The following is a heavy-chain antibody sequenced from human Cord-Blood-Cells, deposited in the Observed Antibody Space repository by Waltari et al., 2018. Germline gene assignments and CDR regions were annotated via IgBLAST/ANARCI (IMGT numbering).Heavy chain of an antibody. J-gene: IGHJ3*02. CDR2: IYPVASDT. D-gene: IGHD1-7*01. V-gene: IGHV5-51*03. CDR1: GYSFTSYW. Sequence: EVQLVQSGAEVKKPGESLKISCKGSGYSFTSYWIGWVRQMPGKGLEWMGIIYPVASDTGHSPSCQGQVTTAADKSVSTAYLQWSSLKASDTAMYYCARPGKYNWNYDAFDIWGQGTMVTVSS. CDR3: ARPGKYNWNYDAFDI.